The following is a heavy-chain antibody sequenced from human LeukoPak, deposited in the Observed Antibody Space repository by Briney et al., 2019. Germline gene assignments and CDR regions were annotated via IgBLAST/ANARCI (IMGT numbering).Heavy chain of an antibody. J-gene: IGHJ4*02. CDR2: IKEDGTEK. D-gene: IGHD3-22*01. V-gene: IGHV3-7*03. CDR3: ANLHSSGYQGY. Sequence: GGSLRLSCAGSGFTFSDFWMTWVRQTPGKGLEWVANIKEDGTEKNLVDSVKGRFTISRDNSKNTLYLQMNSLRAEDTAVYYCANLHSSGYQGYWGQGTLVTVSS. CDR1: GFTFSDFW.